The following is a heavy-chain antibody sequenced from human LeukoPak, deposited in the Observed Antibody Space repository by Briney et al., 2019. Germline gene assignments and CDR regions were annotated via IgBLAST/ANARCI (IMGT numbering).Heavy chain of an antibody. D-gene: IGHD2-21*01. CDR2: INPNSGGT. V-gene: IGHV1-2*06. CDR3: AKARGWGSDYYYGMDV. J-gene: IGHJ6*02. CDR1: GYSFTGYY. Sequence: GASVKVSCKASGYSFTGYYMHWVRQAPGQGLEWMGRINPNSGGTNYAQKFQGRVTMTRDTSINTAYMELSRLRSDDTAVYYCAKARGWGSDYYYGMDVWGQGTTVTVSS.